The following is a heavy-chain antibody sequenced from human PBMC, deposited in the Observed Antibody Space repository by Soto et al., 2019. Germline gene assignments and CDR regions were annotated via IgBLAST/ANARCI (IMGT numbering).Heavy chain of an antibody. CDR2: INPKSGGT. Sequence: ASVKVSCKASGYTFTVYYMHWVRQAPGQGREWMGWINPKSGGTMYPQKFQGRVTMIWDTSISTAYMALTRLRSDDTAVYYCARDTEKGGGSAGFDYWGQGTLVTVSS. D-gene: IGHD1-26*01. CDR3: ARDTEKGGGSAGFDY. CDR1: GYTFTVYY. J-gene: IGHJ4*02. V-gene: IGHV1-2*02.